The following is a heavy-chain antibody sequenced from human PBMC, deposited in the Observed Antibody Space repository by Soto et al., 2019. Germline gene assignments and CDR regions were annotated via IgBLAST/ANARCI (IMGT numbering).Heavy chain of an antibody. V-gene: IGHV4-34*01. D-gene: IGHD2-2*01. CDR3: ARTPKVVPAAIYAFDI. CDR1: GGSFSGYY. J-gene: IGHJ3*02. CDR2: INHSGST. Sequence: SETLSLTCAVYGGSFSGYYWSWIRQPPGKGLEWIGEINHSGSTNYNPSLKSRVTISVDTSKNQFSLKLSSVTAADTAVYYCARTPKVVPAAIYAFDIWGQGTMVTVS.